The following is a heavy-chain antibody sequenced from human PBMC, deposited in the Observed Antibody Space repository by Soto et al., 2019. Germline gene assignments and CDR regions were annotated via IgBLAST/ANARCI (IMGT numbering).Heavy chain of an antibody. J-gene: IGHJ6*02. V-gene: IGHV4-39*01. CDR3: ARGRRIAARLNGMDV. Sequence: TVSYGTIRNVGYYWSWINKNPGKGLEWIGSMYYTGSTYYNPSLNSRVTISVDTSKNQFSLKLSSVTAADTAVYYCARGRRIAARLNGMDVWGLGSTVTVSS. CDR2: MYYTGST. D-gene: IGHD6-6*01. CDR1: YGTIRNVGYY.